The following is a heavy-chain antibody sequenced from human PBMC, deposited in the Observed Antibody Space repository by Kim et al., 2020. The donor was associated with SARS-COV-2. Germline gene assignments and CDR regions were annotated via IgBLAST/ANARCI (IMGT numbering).Heavy chain of an antibody. Sequence: SETLSLTCTVSGGSITSRTYYWTWIRQPPGKGLEWIGSVSYSGGNYCDKSRITLSLDAPKNKFSLTLTSVTAADTAVYFCARHASSRYYFDLWGQGALVT. D-gene: IGHD1-1*01. CDR1: GGSITSRTYY. J-gene: IGHJ4*02. V-gene: IGHV4-39*01. CDR2: VSYSGGN. CDR3: ARHASSRYYFDL.